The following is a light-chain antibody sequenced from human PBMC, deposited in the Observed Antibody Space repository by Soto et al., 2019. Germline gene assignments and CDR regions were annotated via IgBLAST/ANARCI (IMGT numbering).Light chain of an antibody. CDR3: QQYASSAIT. J-gene: IGKJ5*01. V-gene: IGKV1-5*01. CDR2: DAS. Sequence: DIQLTQSPSSLSASVGDRVTIACRASQSVSGWLAWYQQKPGEAPKTIIYDASALPRGVPSRFSGSGSGTDFTLTISKLEPEDFAVYYCQQYASSAITLGQGTRLEIK. CDR1: QSVSGW.